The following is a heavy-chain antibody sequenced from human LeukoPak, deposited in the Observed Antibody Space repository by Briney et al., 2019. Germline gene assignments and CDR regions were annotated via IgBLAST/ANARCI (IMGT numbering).Heavy chain of an antibody. D-gene: IGHD3-22*01. CDR1: GGSISSDDYY. CDR3: ARGGPGYDSSGLNWFDP. CDR2: IYYTGST. Sequence: SQTLSLTCTVSGGSISSDDYYWSWIRQPPGKGLEWIGYIYYTGSTYYNPSLKSRVTISVDTSKNQFSLKLSSVTAADTAVYYCARGGPGYDSSGLNWFDPWGQGTLVTVSS. V-gene: IGHV4-30-4*08. J-gene: IGHJ5*02.